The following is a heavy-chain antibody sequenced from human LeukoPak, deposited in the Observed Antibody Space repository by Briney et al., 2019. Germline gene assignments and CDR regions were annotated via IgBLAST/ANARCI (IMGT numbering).Heavy chain of an antibody. J-gene: IGHJ4*02. CDR3: ARDDCSSTSCYLPAPFDY. D-gene: IGHD2-2*01. Sequence: GGSLRLSCAASGFTFSSYAMHWVRQAPGKGLEWVAVISYDGSNKYYADSVKGRFTISRDNSKNTLYLQINSLRAEDTAVYYCARDDCSSTSCYLPAPFDYWGQGTLVTVSS. CDR1: GFTFSSYA. V-gene: IGHV3-30-3*01. CDR2: ISYDGSNK.